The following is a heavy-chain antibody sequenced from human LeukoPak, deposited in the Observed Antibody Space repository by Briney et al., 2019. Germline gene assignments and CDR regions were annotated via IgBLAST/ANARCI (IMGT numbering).Heavy chain of an antibody. D-gene: IGHD3-9*01. CDR3: ASPYYDILTGYLGAFDI. V-gene: IGHV1-8*02. J-gene: IGHJ3*02. CDR1: GYTFTGYY. Sequence: ASVKVSCKASGYTFTGYYMYWVRQAPGQGLEWMGWMNPNSGNTGYAQKFQGRVTMTRNTSISTAYMELSSLRSEDTAVYYCASPYYDILTGYLGAFDIWGQGTMVTASS. CDR2: MNPNSGNT.